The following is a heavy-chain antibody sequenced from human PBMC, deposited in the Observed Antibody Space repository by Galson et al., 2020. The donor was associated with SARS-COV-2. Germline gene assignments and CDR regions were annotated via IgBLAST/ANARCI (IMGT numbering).Heavy chain of an antibody. Sequence: GESLKISCSTSGFNFSNYEMNWVRQAPGMGLEWVSYISAFSSTTYHADPLQGRFRTSRDDARNTLYLQILSPRADDTAVYYCARGGVWCSGGSCHTNFYYYMDVWGKGTTVTVSS. V-gene: IGHV3-48*03. CDR2: ISAFSSTT. CDR3: ARGGVWCSGGSCHTNFYYYMDV. J-gene: IGHJ6*03. D-gene: IGHD2-15*01. CDR1: GFNFSNYE.